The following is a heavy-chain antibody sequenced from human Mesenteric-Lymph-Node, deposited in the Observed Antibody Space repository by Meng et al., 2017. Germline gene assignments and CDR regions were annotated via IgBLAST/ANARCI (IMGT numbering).Heavy chain of an antibody. CDR1: CGSVSSGSYC. J-gene: IGHJ4*02. Sequence: VRLQEVAPGLVRRAENLSLTCTVSCGSVSSGSYCWTWIRQPPGKGLEWIGYIYYSGNTTYNPSLKSRVTISVDTSKNQFSLNLSSVTAADTDIYYCASWVGATKFDYWGQGTLVTASS. D-gene: IGHD1-26*01. CDR2: IYYSGNT. CDR3: ASWVGATKFDY. V-gene: IGHV4-61*01.